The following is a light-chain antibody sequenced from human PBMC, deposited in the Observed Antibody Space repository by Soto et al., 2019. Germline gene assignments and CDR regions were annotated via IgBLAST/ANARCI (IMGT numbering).Light chain of an antibody. V-gene: IGKV1-9*01. Sequence: DILLTQSPSFLSASVGDRVTITCRASRGIRNYLAWYQQKPGKAPKLLIFAASTLQSGVPSRFSGSGSGTEFTLTISSLQSEDFATYYCQQLDSYPPYTFGQGTKLEI. CDR3: QQLDSYPPYT. CDR1: RGIRNY. J-gene: IGKJ2*01. CDR2: AAS.